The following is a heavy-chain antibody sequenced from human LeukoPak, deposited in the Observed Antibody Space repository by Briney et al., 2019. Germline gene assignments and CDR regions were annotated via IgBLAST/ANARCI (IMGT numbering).Heavy chain of an antibody. CDR2: INPNSGGT. D-gene: IGHD3-22*01. Sequence: ASVKVSCKASGYTFTGYYMHWVRQAPGQGLEWMGWINPNSGGTNYAQKFQGRVTMTRDTSISTAYMGLSRLRSDDTAVYYCATESRPYYYDSSGAGKKFDYWGQGTLVTVSS. J-gene: IGHJ4*02. V-gene: IGHV1-2*02. CDR1: GYTFTGYY. CDR3: ATESRPYYYDSSGAGKKFDY.